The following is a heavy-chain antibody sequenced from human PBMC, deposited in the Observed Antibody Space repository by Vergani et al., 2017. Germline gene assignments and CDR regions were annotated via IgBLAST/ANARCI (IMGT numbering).Heavy chain of an antibody. D-gene: IGHD2-15*01. J-gene: IGHJ6*02. CDR1: GGSISSYY. CDR3: ARDPGTEWWHAWGMDV. V-gene: IGHV4-4*07. Sequence: QVQLQESGPGLVKPSETLSLTCTVPGGSISSYYWSWIRQPAGKGLEWIGRIYTSGSTNYNPSLKSRVTMSVDTSKNQFSLKLSSVTAADTAVYYCARDPGTEWWHAWGMDVWGQGTTVTVSS. CDR2: IYTSGST.